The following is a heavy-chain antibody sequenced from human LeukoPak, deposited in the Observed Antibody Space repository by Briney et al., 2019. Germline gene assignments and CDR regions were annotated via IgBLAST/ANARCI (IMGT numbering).Heavy chain of an antibody. D-gene: IGHD2-2*01. V-gene: IGHV1-46*01. CDR1: GYTFTSYY. CDR3: ARQDIVVVPAAMGYYYYMDV. Sequence: ASVKVSCKASGYTFTSYYMHWVRQAPGQGLEWMGIINPSGGSTSYAQKFQGRVTMTRDMSTSTVYMELSSLRSEDTAVYYCARQDIVVVPAAMGYYYYMDVWGKGTTVTVSS. J-gene: IGHJ6*03. CDR2: INPSGGST.